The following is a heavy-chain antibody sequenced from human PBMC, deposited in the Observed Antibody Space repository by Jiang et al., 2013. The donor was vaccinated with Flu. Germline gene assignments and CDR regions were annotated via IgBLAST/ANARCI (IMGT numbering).Heavy chain of an antibody. CDR2: IYYSGST. V-gene: IGHV4-39*01. J-gene: IGHJ4*02. Sequence: GPGLVKPSETLSLTCTVSGGSISSSSYYWGWIRQPPGKGLEWIGSIYYSGSTYYNPSLKSRVTISVDTSKNQFSLKLSSVTAADTAVYYCAGPPSGYDQGNGSDEGQFDYWGQGTLVTVSS. D-gene: IGHD5-12*01. CDR3: AGPPSGYDQGNGSDEGQFDY. CDR1: GGSISSSSYY.